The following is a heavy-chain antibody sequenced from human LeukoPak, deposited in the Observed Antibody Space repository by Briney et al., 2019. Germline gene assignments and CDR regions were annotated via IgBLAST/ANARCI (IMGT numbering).Heavy chain of an antibody. V-gene: IGHV3-15*01. Sequence: PGGSLRLSCAASGVTVPNAWMSWARQAPGKGLEWVGHIKSRADGGTTDYAAPMKGRFTISRDDSRDMLFLQMNSLQTEDTAIYYCIVVMVLGANWFDRWGQGTLVTVSS. D-gene: IGHD3-10*01. CDR3: IVVMVLGANWFDR. J-gene: IGHJ5*02. CDR2: IKSRADGGTT. CDR1: GVTVPNAW.